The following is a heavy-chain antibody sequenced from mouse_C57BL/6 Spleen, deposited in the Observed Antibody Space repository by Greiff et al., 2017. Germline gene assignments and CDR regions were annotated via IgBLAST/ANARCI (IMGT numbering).Heavy chain of an antibody. Sequence: EVQLVESGGGLVKPGGSLKLSCAASGFTFSDYGMHWVRQAPEKGLEWVAYISSGSSTIYYADTVKGRFTISRDNAKNTLFLQMTSLRSEDTAMYYCARPYYSNSYYFDYWGQGTTRTVSS. V-gene: IGHV5-17*01. CDR1: GFTFSDYG. D-gene: IGHD2-5*01. J-gene: IGHJ2*01. CDR2: ISSGSSTI. CDR3: ARPYYSNSYYFDY.